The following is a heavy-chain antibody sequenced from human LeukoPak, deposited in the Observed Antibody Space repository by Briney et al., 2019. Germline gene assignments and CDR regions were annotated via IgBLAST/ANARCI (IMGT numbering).Heavy chain of an antibody. J-gene: IGHJ4*02. CDR1: GGTFSSYA. CDR3: ARSKSVGATSFDY. Sequence: ASVKVSCTASGGTFSSYAISWVRQAPGQGLEWMGGIIPIFGTANYAQKFQGRVTITADESTSTAYMELSSLRSEDTAVYYCARSKSVGATSFDYWGQGTLVTVSS. V-gene: IGHV1-69*13. D-gene: IGHD1-26*01. CDR2: IIPIFGTA.